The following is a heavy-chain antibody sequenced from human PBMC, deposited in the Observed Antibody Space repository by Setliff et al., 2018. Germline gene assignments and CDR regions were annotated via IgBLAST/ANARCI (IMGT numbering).Heavy chain of an antibody. Sequence: SETLSLTCTVSRGSINSHYWSWIRQPAGKGLEWIGRIFGSGSTNYNPSLKSRVTMSIDTSKNQFFLKVRSVTAADAAVYYCARAAARAEYSDTSAYLPFDFWGLGTLVTVSS. CDR3: ARAAARAEYSDTSAYLPFDF. CDR1: RGSINSHY. J-gene: IGHJ4*02. V-gene: IGHV4-4*07. CDR2: IFGSGST. D-gene: IGHD3-16*01.